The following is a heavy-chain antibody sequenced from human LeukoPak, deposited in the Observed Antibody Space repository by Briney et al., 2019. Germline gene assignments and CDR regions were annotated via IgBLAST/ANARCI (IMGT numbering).Heavy chain of an antibody. CDR2: TYYRSKWYN. CDR3: ARGKYSAFDI. J-gene: IGHJ3*02. V-gene: IGHV6-1*01. CDR1: GDSVSSNGVA. Sequence: SQTLSLTCGISGDSVSSNGVAWNWISQSPSIGLEWLVRTYYRSKWYNDYAVSVKSRITVNPDTSKNQFSLQLNSVTPEDTAVYYCARGKYSAFDIWGRGTMVTVSS. D-gene: IGHD1-26*01.